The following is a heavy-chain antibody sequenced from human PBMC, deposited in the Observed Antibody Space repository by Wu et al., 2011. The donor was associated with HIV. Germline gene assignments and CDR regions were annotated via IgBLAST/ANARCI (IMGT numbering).Heavy chain of an antibody. J-gene: IGHJ4*02. V-gene: IGHV1-2*02. Sequence: GGTDYARKFQGRVTMTRDTSISTAYMEMTRLQSDDTAVYYCARAASAAGGDYWGQGTLVTVSS. CDR3: ARAASAAGGDY. D-gene: IGHD2-15*01. CDR2: GGT.